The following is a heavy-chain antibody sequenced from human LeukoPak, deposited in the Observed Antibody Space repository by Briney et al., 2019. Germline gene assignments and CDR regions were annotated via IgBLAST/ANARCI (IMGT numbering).Heavy chain of an antibody. J-gene: IGHJ4*02. CDR3: ARVAGDYRYYFDY. D-gene: IGHD4-17*01. CDR2: IYYSGST. Sequence: SETLSLTCTVSGGSISNYYWSWIRQPPGKGLEWIGYIYYSGSTNYNPSLKSRVTISVDTSKNQFSLKLSSVTAADTAVYYCARVAGDYRYYFDYWGQGTLVTVSS. CDR1: GGSISNYY. V-gene: IGHV4-59*01.